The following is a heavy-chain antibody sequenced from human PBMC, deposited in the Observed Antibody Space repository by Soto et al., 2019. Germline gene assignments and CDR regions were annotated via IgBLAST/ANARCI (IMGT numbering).Heavy chain of an antibody. CDR2: ISGSGGST. D-gene: IGHD5-18*01. V-gene: IGHV3-23*01. Sequence: GGSLRLSCAASGFTFSSYAMSWVRQAPGKGLEWVSAISGSGGSTYYADSVKGRFTISRDNSKNTLYLQMNSLRAEDTAVYYCAKIVRQLWERGQYYFDYWGQGTLVTVSS. J-gene: IGHJ4*02. CDR3: AKIVRQLWERGQYYFDY. CDR1: GFTFSSYA.